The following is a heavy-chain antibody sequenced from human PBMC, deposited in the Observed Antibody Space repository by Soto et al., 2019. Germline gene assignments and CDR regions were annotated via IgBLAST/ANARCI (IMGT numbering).Heavy chain of an antibody. V-gene: IGHV1-69*12. D-gene: IGHD6-13*01. CDR3: ARENVGMAQDY. J-gene: IGHJ4*02. Sequence: QVQLVQSGAEVKKPGSSVKVSSKASGDTFSSYAISWVRQAPGQGLEWMGGFIPIFGTGNYAQKFQGRVTITADESTSQAYMELSSLRSADTVVYYCARENVGMAQDYWGQGTLVPVSS. CDR2: FIPIFGTG. CDR1: GDTFSSYA.